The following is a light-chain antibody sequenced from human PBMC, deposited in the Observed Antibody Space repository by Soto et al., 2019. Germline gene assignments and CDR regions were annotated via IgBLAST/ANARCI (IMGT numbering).Light chain of an antibody. Sequence: EIVLTQSPGTLSLSPGERATLSCRASQSVSSSYLAWYQQKPGQAPRLLIYGASSRATGIPDRFSGSGSGPDFTLTISRLEPGDFAVYYCQQFCSSPWTFGQGTKVEIK. CDR2: GAS. J-gene: IGKJ1*01. CDR1: QSVSSSY. V-gene: IGKV3-20*01. CDR3: QQFCSSPWT.